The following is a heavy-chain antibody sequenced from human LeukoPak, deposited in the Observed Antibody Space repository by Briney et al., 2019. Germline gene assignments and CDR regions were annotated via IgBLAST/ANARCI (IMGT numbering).Heavy chain of an antibody. J-gene: IGHJ5*02. CDR3: AXXXXXXXXTFLRNTMVRGTNWFDP. V-gene: IGHV1-2*02. D-gene: IGHD3-10*01. CDR1: GYTFTGYY. CDR2: INPNSGGT. Sequence: ASVKVSCKASGYTFTGYYMHWVRQAPGQGLEWMGWINPNSGGTNYAQKFQGRVTMTRDTSISTAYMELSRLRSDDTAVYYCAXXXXXXXXTFLRNTMVRGTNWFDPWGQGTLVTVSS.